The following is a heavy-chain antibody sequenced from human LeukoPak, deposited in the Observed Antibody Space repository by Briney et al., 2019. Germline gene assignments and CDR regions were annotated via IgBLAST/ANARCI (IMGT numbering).Heavy chain of an antibody. Sequence: GGSLRLSCAASGFTLCGYGMSWVRPAPEEGLEWASAISGGGSTYYGDSVKGRFTISRDNSKNTLYLQMNNLRAEDTAVYYCAKRYSGSYWLYFDYWGQGTLVTVSS. D-gene: IGHD1-26*01. CDR1: GFTLCGYG. J-gene: IGHJ4*02. CDR3: AKRYSGSYWLYFDY. V-gene: IGHV3-23*01. CDR2: ISGGGST.